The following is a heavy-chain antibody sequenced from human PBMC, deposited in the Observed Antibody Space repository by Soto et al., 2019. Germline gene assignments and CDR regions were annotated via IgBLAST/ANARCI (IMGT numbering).Heavy chain of an antibody. V-gene: IGHV1-69*13. D-gene: IGHD2-21*01. CDR3: ARAPILVGETTYENYFDY. Sequence: SVNVSCKSSGGTFSNFFISWVRQAPGQGLEWMGGNIPIFGTANYAQKFQGRVTIIADESTGTTYMELTSLRSEDTAVYYCARAPILVGETTYENYFDYWGQGTLVTVSS. CDR2: NIPIFGTA. J-gene: IGHJ4*02. CDR1: GGTFSNFF.